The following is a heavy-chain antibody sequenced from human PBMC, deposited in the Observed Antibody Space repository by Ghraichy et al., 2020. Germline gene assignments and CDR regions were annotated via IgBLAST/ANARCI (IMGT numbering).Heavy chain of an antibody. CDR3: AKKLSVARRADWYFTL. CDR2: IIPLFGEA. J-gene: IGHJ2*01. V-gene: IGHV1-69*13. CDR1: GGSLKTLA. Sequence: SVKVSCKASGGSLKTLAISWLRQAPGQGLEWIGGIIPLFGEATYAQPFHGRLTLTADESTDTAYMELSSLRFDDTAIYYCAKKLSVARRADWYFTLWGSGTQVTVSS. D-gene: IGHD6-6*01.